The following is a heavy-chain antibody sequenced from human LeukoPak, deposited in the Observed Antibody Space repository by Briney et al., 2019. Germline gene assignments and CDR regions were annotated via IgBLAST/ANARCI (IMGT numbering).Heavy chain of an antibody. CDR3: ARLWGRGYSYGYFGY. J-gene: IGHJ4*02. D-gene: IGHD5-18*01. CDR2: IYPGDSNT. V-gene: IGHV5-51*01. CDR1: GYSFTNYW. Sequence: GESLKISCKGSGYSFTNYWIAWVRQMPGKGLELMGLIYPGDSNTRYSPSFQGQVTISADKSTSIAYLQWSSLEASDTAMYYCARLWGRGYSYGYFGYWGQGTLVTVSS.